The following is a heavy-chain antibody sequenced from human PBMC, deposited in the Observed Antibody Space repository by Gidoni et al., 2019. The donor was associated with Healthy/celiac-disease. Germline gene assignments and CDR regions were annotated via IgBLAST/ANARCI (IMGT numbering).Heavy chain of an antibody. V-gene: IGHV4-34*01. J-gene: IGHJ4*02. CDR2: INHSGST. CDR1: GGSFSGYY. CDR3: ARGNAPDY. Sequence: QVQLQQWGAGLLKPSETLSLTCAVYGGSFSGYYWSWIRQPPGKGLEWIGEINHSGSTNYNPSLKSRVTISVDTSKNQFSLKLSSVTAADTAVYYCARGNAPDYWGQGTLVTVSS.